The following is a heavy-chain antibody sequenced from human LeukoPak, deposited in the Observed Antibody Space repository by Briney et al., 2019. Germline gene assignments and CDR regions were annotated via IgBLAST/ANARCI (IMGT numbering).Heavy chain of an antibody. J-gene: IGHJ6*04. CDR3: AELGITMIGGV. Sequence: GGSLRLSCAASGFTFSRYWMTWVRQAPGKGLEWVANIKHDGSEKYYLDSVKGRFSISRDNAKNSLYLQMNSLRAEDTAVYYCAELGITMIGGVWGKGTTVTISS. CDR2: IKHDGSEK. CDR1: GFTFSRYW. D-gene: IGHD3-10*02. V-gene: IGHV3-7*01.